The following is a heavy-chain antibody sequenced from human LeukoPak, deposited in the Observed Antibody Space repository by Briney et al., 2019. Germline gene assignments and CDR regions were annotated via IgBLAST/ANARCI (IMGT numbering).Heavy chain of an antibody. Sequence: GASVKVSCKASGYTFTSYGISWVRQAPGQGLEWMGWISAYNGNTNYAQKLQGRVTMTTDTSTSTAYMELRSLRSDDTAVYYCARDWRSYYDSSGYYYPGYWGQGTLVTVSS. CDR2: ISAYNGNT. D-gene: IGHD3-22*01. J-gene: IGHJ4*02. CDR3: ARDWRSYYDSSGYYYPGY. CDR1: GYTFTSYG. V-gene: IGHV1-18*01.